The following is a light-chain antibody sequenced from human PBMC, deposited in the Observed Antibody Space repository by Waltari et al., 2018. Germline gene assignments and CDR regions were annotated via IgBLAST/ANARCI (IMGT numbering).Light chain of an antibody. Sequence: DTQMTQSPSTLSASVGDRVTITCRASQGISGLLAWYQQEPGKAPKLLIYKTSSLESGVPSRFSGSGSGTEVTLTISSLQADDFATYYCQQYNSYSWTFGQGTKVEIK. CDR3: QQYNSYSWT. V-gene: IGKV1-5*03. J-gene: IGKJ1*01. CDR2: KTS. CDR1: QGISGL.